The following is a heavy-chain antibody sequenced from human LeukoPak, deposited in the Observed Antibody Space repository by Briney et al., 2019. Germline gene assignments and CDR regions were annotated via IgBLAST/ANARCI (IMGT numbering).Heavy chain of an antibody. CDR3: AKVGNPSNYYYYMDV. Sequence: SETLYLTCTVYGGSISSSSYYWGWIRQPPGKGLEWIGSIYYSGSTYYNPSLKSRVSISLASSNNQSSLKRSAVTAADTAVYCCAKVGNPSNYYYYMDVWGKGTTVTVSS. CDR2: IYYSGST. D-gene: IGHD1-14*01. J-gene: IGHJ6*03. CDR1: GGSISSSSYY. V-gene: IGHV4-39*07.